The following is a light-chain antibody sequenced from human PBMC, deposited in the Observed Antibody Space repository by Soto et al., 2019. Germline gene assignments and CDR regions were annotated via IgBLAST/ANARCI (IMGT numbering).Light chain of an antibody. V-gene: IGKV3-15*01. CDR3: QQSYSTPQT. J-gene: IGKJ1*01. Sequence: EVGMTQYKSTLSVSPGEGASVSCMASQSVRSNLAWYQQKPGQAPRLLIFGASTRATGIPARFSGSGSGTDFTLTISSLQPEDFATYYCQQSYSTPQTFGQGT. CDR2: GAS. CDR1: QSVRSN.